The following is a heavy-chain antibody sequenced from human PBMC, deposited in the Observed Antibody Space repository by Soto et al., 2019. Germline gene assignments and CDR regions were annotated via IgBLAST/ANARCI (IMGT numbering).Heavy chain of an antibody. Sequence: SEILSLTCAVSGGSINSRYLWSWVRQSPGKGLEWIGEIYHSGSTNYNPSLKSRVTISVDKSKNQFSLNLSSVTAADTAVYYCARDQNGSGNYYTRYFDYWGQGTLVTVSS. V-gene: IGHV4-4*02. CDR2: IYHSGST. J-gene: IGHJ4*02. D-gene: IGHD3-10*01. CDR1: GGSINSRYL. CDR3: ARDQNGSGNYYTRYFDY.